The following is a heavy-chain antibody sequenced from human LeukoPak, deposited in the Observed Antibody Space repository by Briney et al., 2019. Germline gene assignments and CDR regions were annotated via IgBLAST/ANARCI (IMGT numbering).Heavy chain of an antibody. Sequence: GASVKVSCKASGGTFSRYAISWVRQAPGQGLEWMGRIIPILGIANYAQKFQGRVTITADKSTSTAYMELSSLRSEDTAVYYCARERRWLQLGSPDFDYWGQGTLVTVSS. V-gene: IGHV1-69*04. CDR3: ARERRWLQLGSPDFDY. J-gene: IGHJ4*02. CDR1: GGTFSRYA. D-gene: IGHD5-24*01. CDR2: IIPILGIA.